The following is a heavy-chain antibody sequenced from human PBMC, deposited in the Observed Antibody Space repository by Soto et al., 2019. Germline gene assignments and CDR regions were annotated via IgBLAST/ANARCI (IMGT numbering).Heavy chain of an antibody. V-gene: IGHV4-34*01. D-gene: IGHD6-25*01. CDR3: ARGWRAAFDY. CDR1: GRSFSGYQ. CDR2: INHSGGT. Sequence: QVQLQQWGAGLLKPSETLSLTSAVNGRSFSGYQWTWFRQPPGKGLEWIGEINHSGGTNYNASLESRVTISLDTSKNQFSLSLTSVTAADTAVYYCARGWRAAFDYWGQGTLVTVS. J-gene: IGHJ4*02.